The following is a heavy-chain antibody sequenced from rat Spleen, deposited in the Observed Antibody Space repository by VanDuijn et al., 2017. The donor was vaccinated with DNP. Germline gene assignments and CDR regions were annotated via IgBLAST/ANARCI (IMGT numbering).Heavy chain of an antibody. J-gene: IGHJ4*01. CDR3: TRDYYSSFIGAMDA. CDR1: GFSLTSYG. Sequence: QVQLKESGPGLVQPSQTLSLTCTVSGFSLTSYGVSWVRQPPGKGLEWIAAISSRGSTYYDSALKSRLSISRETSKSQVFLKMNSLQTEDTAIYFCTRDYYSSFIGAMDAWGQGTAVAVSS. CDR2: ISSRGST. V-gene: IGHV2S12*01. D-gene: IGHD1-2*01.